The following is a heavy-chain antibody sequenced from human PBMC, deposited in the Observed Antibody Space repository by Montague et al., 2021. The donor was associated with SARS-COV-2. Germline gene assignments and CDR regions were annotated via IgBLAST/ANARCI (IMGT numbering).Heavy chain of an antibody. Sequence: SETLSLTCAVYGGSFSGYYWSWIRQPPGKGLEWIGEVTHSGNTNYNPSLKSPVTISIDTSNNHFSLKLSSVTAADTAVYYCARGPSHGVAADTPFDFWGQGTLVTVSS. V-gene: IGHV4-34*01. J-gene: IGHJ4*02. D-gene: IGHD2-15*01. CDR1: GGSFSGYY. CDR2: VTHSGNT. CDR3: ARGPSHGVAADTPFDF.